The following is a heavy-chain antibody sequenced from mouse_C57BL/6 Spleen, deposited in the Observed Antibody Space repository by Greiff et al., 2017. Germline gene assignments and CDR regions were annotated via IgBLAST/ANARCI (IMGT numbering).Heavy chain of an antibody. CDR3: ARWGDYSNYRGFAY. CDR1: GYTFTSYW. J-gene: IGHJ3*01. V-gene: IGHV1-64*01. D-gene: IGHD2-5*01. CDR2: IHPNSGST. Sequence: VQLQQPGAELVKPGASVKLSCKASGYTFTSYWMHWVKQRPGQGLEWIGMIHPNSGSTNYNEKFKSKATLTVDKSSSTAYMQLSSLTSEDAAVDYCARWGDYSNYRGFAYWGQGTLVTVSA.